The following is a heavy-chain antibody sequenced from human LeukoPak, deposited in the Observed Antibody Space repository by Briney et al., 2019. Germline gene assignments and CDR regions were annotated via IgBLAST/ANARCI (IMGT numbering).Heavy chain of an antibody. CDR3: ARGAPPGYCSSTNCYEDY. V-gene: IGHV4-61*02. CDR1: GGSISGGSHY. D-gene: IGHD2-2*01. CDR2: IYSSGST. Sequence: SQTLSLTCTVSGGSISGGSHYWSWIRQPAGKGLEWIGRIYSSGSTNYNPSLKSRVTISLDTSKNQFSLKLSSVTAADTAVYYCARGAPPGYCSSTNCYEDYWGQGTLVTVSS. J-gene: IGHJ4*02.